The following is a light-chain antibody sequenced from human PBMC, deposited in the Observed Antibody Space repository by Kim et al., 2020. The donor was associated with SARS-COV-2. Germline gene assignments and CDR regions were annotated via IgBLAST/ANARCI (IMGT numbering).Light chain of an antibody. J-gene: IGKJ2*01. CDR2: QVS. CDR3: LQGTHWPKT. V-gene: IGKV2-30*01. Sequence: QPGSISFKYSQSLVNSDGNTYLNWIQRRPGQSQRRLTYQVSKRVSGVPDRFSGSGSGTDFTLKISGVEAEDVGVYYCLQGTHWPKTFGQGTKLEI. CDR1: QSLVNSDGNTY.